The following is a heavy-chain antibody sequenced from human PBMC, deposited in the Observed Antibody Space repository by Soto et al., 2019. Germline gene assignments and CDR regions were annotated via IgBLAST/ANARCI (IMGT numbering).Heavy chain of an antibody. J-gene: IGHJ6*02. D-gene: IGHD2-2*02. V-gene: IGHV3-48*03. Sequence: PGWSLRLSCAASVFTFSSYEMNWVRQAPGKGLEWVSYISSSGSTIYYADSVKGRFTISRDNAKNSLYLQMNSLRAEDTAVYYCARVFLDCSSTSCYIFYYYYYGMDVWGQGTTVTVSS. CDR2: ISSSGSTI. CDR1: VFTFSSYE. CDR3: ARVFLDCSSTSCYIFYYYYYGMDV.